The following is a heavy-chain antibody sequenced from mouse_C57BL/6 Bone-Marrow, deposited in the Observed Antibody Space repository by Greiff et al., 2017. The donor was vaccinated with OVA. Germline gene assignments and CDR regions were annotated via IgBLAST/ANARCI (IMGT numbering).Heavy chain of an antibody. J-gene: IGHJ1*03. CDR2: IDPETGGT. CDR1: GYTFTDYE. D-gene: IGHD2-3*01. V-gene: IGHV1-15*01. Sequence: VQLQQSGAELVRPGASVTLSCKASGYTFTDYEMHWVKQTPVHGLEWIGAIDPETGGTAYNQKFKGKAILTADKSSSTAYMELRSLTSEDSAVYYCTIDGYWTYGDFDVWGTGTTVTVSS. CDR3: TIDGYWTYGDFDV.